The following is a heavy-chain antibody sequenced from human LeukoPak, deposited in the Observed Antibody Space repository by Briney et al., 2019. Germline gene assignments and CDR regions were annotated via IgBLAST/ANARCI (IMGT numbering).Heavy chain of an antibody. D-gene: IGHD2-21*02. CDR2: IYYSGST. V-gene: IGHV4-31*03. CDR3: ARVPGMSPYSKTATDY. Sequence: SETLSLTCTVSGGSISSGGYYWSWIRQHPGKGLEWIGYIYYSGSTNYNPSPKSRVTISVDTSKNQFSLKLSSVTAADTAVYYCARVPGMSPYSKTATDYWGQGTLVTVSS. CDR1: GGSISSGGYY. J-gene: IGHJ4*02.